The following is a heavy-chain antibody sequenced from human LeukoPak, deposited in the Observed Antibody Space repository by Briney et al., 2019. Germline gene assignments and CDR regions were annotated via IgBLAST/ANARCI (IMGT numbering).Heavy chain of an antibody. Sequence: GGSLRLSCAASGFTFSSYSMNWVRQAPGKGLEWVSSISSSSSYIYYADSVKGRFTISRDNAKNSLYLQMNSLRAEDTAVYYCATMTTVTPSYFQHWGQGTLVTVSS. J-gene: IGHJ1*01. CDR1: GFTFSSYS. CDR3: ATMTTVTPSYFQH. V-gene: IGHV3-21*01. CDR2: ISSSSSYI. D-gene: IGHD4-17*01.